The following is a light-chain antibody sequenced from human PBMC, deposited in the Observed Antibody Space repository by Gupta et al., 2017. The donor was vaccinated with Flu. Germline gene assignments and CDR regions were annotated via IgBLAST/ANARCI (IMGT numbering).Light chain of an antibody. Sequence: EIVLTQSPCPLSLSPGERGTPSCRASQSISGSYLAWYQQKPGQAPRLLIYGASTRATGIPDRCSGSGYGTDFTLTISRREPEDFAVYYCQQDGNSPTWTFGEGTKVEIK. CDR2: GAS. J-gene: IGKJ1*01. CDR3: QQDGNSPTWT. V-gene: IGKV3-20*01. CDR1: QSISGSY.